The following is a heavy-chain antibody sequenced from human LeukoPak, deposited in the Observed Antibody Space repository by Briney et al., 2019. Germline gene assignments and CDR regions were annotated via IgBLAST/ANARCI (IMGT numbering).Heavy chain of an antibody. CDR1: GGSISSGGYY. Sequence: SETLSLTCTVSGGSISSGGYYWSWIRQHPGKGLEWIGNIYYSGSTYYNPSLKSRVTISVDTSKNQFSLKLSSVTAADTAVYYCARGVTIFGVVINYFQHWGQGTLVTVSS. D-gene: IGHD3-3*01. CDR2: IYYSGST. CDR3: ARGVTIFGVVINYFQH. V-gene: IGHV4-31*03. J-gene: IGHJ1*01.